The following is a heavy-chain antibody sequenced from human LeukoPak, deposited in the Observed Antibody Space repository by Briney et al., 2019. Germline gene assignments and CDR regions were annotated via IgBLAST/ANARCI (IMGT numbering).Heavy chain of an antibody. V-gene: IGHV4-39*01. CDR3: ARFFKGGDNGDYSDY. CDR2: IYYSGST. D-gene: IGHD4-17*01. CDR1: GGSISSSSHY. Sequence: SETLSLTCTVSGGSISSSSHYWGWIRQPPGKGLEWIGCIYYSGSTYYNPSLKSRVTISADTSKNNFSLKLSSVTAADTAVYYCARFFKGGDNGDYSDYWGQGTLVTVSS. J-gene: IGHJ4*02.